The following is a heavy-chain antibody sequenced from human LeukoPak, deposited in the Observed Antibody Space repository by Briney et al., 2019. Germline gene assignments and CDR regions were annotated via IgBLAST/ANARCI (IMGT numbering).Heavy chain of an antibody. CDR2: ISYDGSNR. V-gene: IGHV3-30*02. Sequence: GGSLRLSCAASGFTFSSSGMHWVRQAPGKGLEWVAFISYDGSNRYYADSVKGRFTISRDNSKNTLYLQMNSLRAEDTAVYYCAKETRGSFSDYWGQGTLVTVSS. J-gene: IGHJ4*02. D-gene: IGHD6-13*01. CDR1: GFTFSSSG. CDR3: AKETRGSFSDY.